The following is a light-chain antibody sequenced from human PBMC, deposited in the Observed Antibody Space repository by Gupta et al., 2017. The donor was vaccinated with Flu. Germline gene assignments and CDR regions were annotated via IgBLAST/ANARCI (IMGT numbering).Light chain of an antibody. J-gene: IGLJ1*01. CDR3: SSDAGSNNLV. CDR2: EVS. CDR1: SSDVGGYNY. Sequence: SALTQPPSASGSPGQSVTISCTGTSSDVGGYNYVSWYQQHPGKAPKLMIYEVSKRPSGVPGRLSGSKAGNTASLTISGLEAEEEADYYCSSDAGSNNLVFGTGTKVTVL. V-gene: IGLV2-8*01.